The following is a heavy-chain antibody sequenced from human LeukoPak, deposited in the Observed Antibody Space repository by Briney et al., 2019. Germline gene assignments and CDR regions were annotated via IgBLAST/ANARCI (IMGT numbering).Heavy chain of an antibody. CDR3: ARKDDSDLVPTIGNLHYSYSGRNV. CDR1: GGTFSSYA. V-gene: IGHV1-69*04. D-gene: IGHD5-12*01. J-gene: IGHJ6*02. CDR2: IIPILGIA. Sequence: ASVKVSCKASGGTFSSYAISWVRQAPGQGLEWMGRIIPILGIANYAQKFQGRVTITADKSTSTAYMELSSLRSEDTAVYYCARKDDSDLVPTIGNLHYSYSGRNVGAKGPRSPSP.